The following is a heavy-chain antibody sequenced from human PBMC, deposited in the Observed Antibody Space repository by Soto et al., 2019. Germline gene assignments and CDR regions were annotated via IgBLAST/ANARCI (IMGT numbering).Heavy chain of an antibody. CDR1: GYSFTSYW. CDR3: ARGGLYYDSSGNLDL. D-gene: IGHD3-22*01. CDR2: IYPGDSDT. V-gene: IGHV5-51*01. J-gene: IGHJ5*02. Sequence: PGESLKISCKGSGYSFTSYWVGWVRQMPGKGLEWMGIIYPGDSDTRYSPSFQGQVTISADKSISTAYLQWSSLKASDTAMYYCARGGLYYDSSGNLDLWGQGTLVTVSS.